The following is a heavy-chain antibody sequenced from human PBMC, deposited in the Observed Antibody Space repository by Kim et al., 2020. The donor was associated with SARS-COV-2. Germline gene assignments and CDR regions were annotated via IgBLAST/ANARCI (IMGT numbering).Heavy chain of an antibody. J-gene: IGHJ3*01. CDR2: ISGFNGNT. CDR3: ARDLPMPVAGGWAYGL. V-gene: IGHV1-18*01. Sequence: ASVKVSCKASGYSFFSYGISWVRQAPGQGLEWMGLISGFNGNTNYAQRVKGRVTMTTDPSTSTAYMELTSLTYDDTAVYYCARDLPMPVAGGWAYGLGGQ. D-gene: IGHD6-19*01. CDR1: GYSFFSYG.